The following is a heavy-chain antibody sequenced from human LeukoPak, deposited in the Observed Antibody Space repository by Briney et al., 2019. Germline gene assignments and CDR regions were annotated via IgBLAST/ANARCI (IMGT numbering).Heavy chain of an antibody. Sequence: PGRSLRLSCAASGFIFSDYYMSWIRQAPGKGLEWVSYISSGGSTIYYADSVKGRFTISRDNAKNSLYLQMNSLRAEDTAVYYCARDIYYYDSSGYYFPGGSDYWGQGTLVTVSS. CDR3: ARDIYYYDSSGYYFPGGSDY. CDR2: ISSGGSTI. J-gene: IGHJ4*02. D-gene: IGHD3-22*01. V-gene: IGHV3-11*04. CDR1: GFIFSDYY.